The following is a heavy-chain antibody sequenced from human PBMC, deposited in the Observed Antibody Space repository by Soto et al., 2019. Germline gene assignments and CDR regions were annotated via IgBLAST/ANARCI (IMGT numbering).Heavy chain of an antibody. Sequence: HPGGSLRLSCATSGFVFSSFWLSWVRQAPGKGLEWVANIKQDGSETYYVDSVKGRFTISRDNAKNSLNLQMNSLRAEDTAVYYCAVAVAGPTAIGYWGQGTLVTVSS. D-gene: IGHD6-19*01. V-gene: IGHV3-7*01. CDR1: GFVFSSFW. CDR2: IKQDGSET. J-gene: IGHJ4*02. CDR3: AVAVAGPTAIGY.